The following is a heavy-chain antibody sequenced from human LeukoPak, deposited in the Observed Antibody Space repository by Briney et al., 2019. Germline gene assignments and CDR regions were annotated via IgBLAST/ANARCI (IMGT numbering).Heavy chain of an antibody. V-gene: IGHV3-48*03. CDR3: AKDRRTYSSDWHNWFDP. CDR1: GFIFCSYE. CDR2: ISSRGSTI. D-gene: IGHD6-19*01. J-gene: IGHJ5*02. Sequence: GGSLRLSCAASGFIFCSYEMNWVRPAPGKGLEWVSYISSRGSTIYYADSVKGRFTISRDNSKNTLYLQMNSLGAEDTAVYYCAKDRRTYSSDWHNWFDPWGQGTLVTVSS.